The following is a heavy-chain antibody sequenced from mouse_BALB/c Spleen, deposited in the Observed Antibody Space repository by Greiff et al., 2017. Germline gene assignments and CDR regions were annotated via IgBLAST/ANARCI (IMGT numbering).Heavy chain of an antibody. CDR2: ISDGGSYT. J-gene: IGHJ2*01. D-gene: IGHD2-10*02. CDR3: ARDRVRYGNYYFDY. Sequence: EVKLVESGGGLVKPGGSLKLSCAASGFTFSDYYMYWVRQTPEKRLEWVATISDGGSYTYYPDSVKGRFTISRDNAKNNLYLQMSSLKSEDTAMYYCARDRVRYGNYYFDYWGQGTTLTVSS. V-gene: IGHV5-4*02. CDR1: GFTFSDYY.